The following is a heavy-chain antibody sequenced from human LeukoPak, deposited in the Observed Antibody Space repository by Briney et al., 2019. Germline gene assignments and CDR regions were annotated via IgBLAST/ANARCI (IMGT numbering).Heavy chain of an antibody. J-gene: IGHJ6*02. Sequence: SETLSLTCAVYGGSFSGYYWSWIRQPPGKGLEWIGEINHSGSTNYNPSLKSRVTISVDTSKNQFSLKLSSVTAADTAVYYCARRAVYCYYYGMDVWGQGTTVTVSS. D-gene: IGHD6-19*01. CDR1: GGSFSGYY. V-gene: IGHV4-34*01. CDR2: INHSGST. CDR3: ARRAVYCYYYGMDV.